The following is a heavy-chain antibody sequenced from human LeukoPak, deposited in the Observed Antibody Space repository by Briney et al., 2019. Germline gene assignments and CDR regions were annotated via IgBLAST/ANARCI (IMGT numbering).Heavy chain of an antibody. J-gene: IGHJ4*02. V-gene: IGHV4-4*02. Sequence: GSLRLSCAASGFTFGNYAMNWVRQPPGKGLEWIGEIYHSGSTNYNPSLKSRVTISVDKSKNQFSLKLSSVTAADTAVYYCARVTPDSSGYYSDYWGQGTLVTVSS. CDR2: IYHSGST. CDR1: GFTFGNYAM. CDR3: ARVTPDSSGYYSDY. D-gene: IGHD3-22*01.